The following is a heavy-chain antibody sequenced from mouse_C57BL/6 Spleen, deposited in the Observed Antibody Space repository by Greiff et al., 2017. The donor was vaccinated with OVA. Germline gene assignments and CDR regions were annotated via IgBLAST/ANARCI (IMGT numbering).Heavy chain of an antibody. CDR1: GYTFTSYW. CDR2: IYPGSGST. V-gene: IGHV1-55*01. Sequence: QVQLQHPGAELVKPGASVKMSCKASGYTFTSYWITWVKQRPGQGLEWIGDIYPGSGSTNYNEKFKSKATLTVDTSSSTAYMQLSSLTSEDSAVYYCAGGYSNYAPWFAYWGQGTLVTVSA. D-gene: IGHD2-5*01. CDR3: AGGYSNYAPWFAY. J-gene: IGHJ3*01.